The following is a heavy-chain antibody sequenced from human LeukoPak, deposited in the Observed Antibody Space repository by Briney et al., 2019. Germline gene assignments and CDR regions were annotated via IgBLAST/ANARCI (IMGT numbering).Heavy chain of an antibody. CDR3: TRDPRYSSRWFEDY. CDR1: GFTFGDYA. Sequence: PGGSLRLSCTASGFTFGDYAMSWFRQAPGKGLEWLGFIRSKAFGGTTEYAASVKGRFTISRDDSKSIAYLQMTSLKTEDTAMYYCTRDPRYSSRWFEDYWGQGTLVTVSS. CDR2: IRSKAFGGTT. D-gene: IGHD6-13*01. V-gene: IGHV3-49*03. J-gene: IGHJ4*02.